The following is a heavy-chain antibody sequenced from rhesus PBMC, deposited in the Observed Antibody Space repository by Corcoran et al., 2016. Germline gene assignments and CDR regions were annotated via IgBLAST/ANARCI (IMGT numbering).Heavy chain of an antibody. J-gene: IGHJ6*01. Sequence: QVKLQQWGEGLVKPSETLSLTCAVYGGSISGYYYWSWFRQPPGKGLEWIVYIYGNSASNNYNPSLKNRVTISKDTSKNQFSLKLSSVTAADTAVYYCARGSSYSYYGLDSWGQGVVVTVSS. CDR3: ARGSSYSYYGLDS. CDR2: IYGNSASN. CDR1: GGSISGYYY. D-gene: IGHD4-29*01. V-gene: IGHV4-73*01.